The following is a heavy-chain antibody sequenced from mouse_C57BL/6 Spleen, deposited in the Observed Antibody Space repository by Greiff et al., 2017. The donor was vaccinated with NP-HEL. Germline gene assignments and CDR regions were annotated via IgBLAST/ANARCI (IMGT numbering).Heavy chain of an antibody. Sequence: VQLQQSVAELVRPGASVKLSCTASGFNITNTYMHWVKQRPEQGLEWIGRIDPADGNTKYAPKFQGKATLTADTSSNTAYLQLSSLTSEDTAVYYGARNCGRHYAMDYWGQGTSVTVSS. CDR1: GFNITNTY. V-gene: IGHV14-3*01. CDR3: ARNCGRHYAMDY. D-gene: IGHD1-1*01. J-gene: IGHJ4*01. CDR2: IDPADGNT.